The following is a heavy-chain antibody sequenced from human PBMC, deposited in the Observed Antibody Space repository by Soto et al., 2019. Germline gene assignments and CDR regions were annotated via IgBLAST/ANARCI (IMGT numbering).Heavy chain of an antibody. V-gene: IGHV3-20*04. CDR3: ARVPGFYGDFFDY. Sequence: GGSLRLSCAAFGFRFDDYGMSWVRQVPGKGLEWVSGINRDGGSTGYADSVKGRFTISRDNAKNSLYLQMNSLRAEDTAFYYCARVPGFYGDFFDYWGQGTLVTVSS. CDR1: GFRFDDYG. J-gene: IGHJ4*02. CDR2: INRDGGST. D-gene: IGHD4-17*01.